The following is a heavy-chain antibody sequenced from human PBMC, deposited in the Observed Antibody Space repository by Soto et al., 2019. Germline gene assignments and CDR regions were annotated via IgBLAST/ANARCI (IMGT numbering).Heavy chain of an antibody. D-gene: IGHD6-6*01. CDR2: IVVGSGNT. V-gene: IGHV1-58*01. CDR3: AAEENSSWSIYYGMDV. CDR1: GFTFTSSA. Sequence: SVKVSCKASGFTFTSSAVQWVRQARGQRLEWIGWIVVGSGNTNYAQKFQERVTITRDMSTSTAYMELSSLRSEDTAVYYCAAEENSSWSIYYGMDVWGQGTKVTVSS. J-gene: IGHJ6*02.